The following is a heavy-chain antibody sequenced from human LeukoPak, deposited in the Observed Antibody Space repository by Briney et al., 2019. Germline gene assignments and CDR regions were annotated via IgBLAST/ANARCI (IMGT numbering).Heavy chain of an antibody. D-gene: IGHD3-10*01. Sequence: PGGSLSLSCAVSGFTFSRYGMHWVRQAPGKGLEWVAVISYDGTNKYYADSVKGRFTISRDNSKNTLYLQMNSLRAEDTAVYYCAKSASIDYYGSGSADSFDYWGQGTLVTVSS. CDR2: ISYDGTNK. CDR1: GFTFSRYG. CDR3: AKSASIDYYGSGSADSFDY. J-gene: IGHJ4*02. V-gene: IGHV3-30*18.